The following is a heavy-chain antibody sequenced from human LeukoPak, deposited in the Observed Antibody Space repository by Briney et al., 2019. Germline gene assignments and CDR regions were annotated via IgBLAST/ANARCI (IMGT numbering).Heavy chain of an antibody. J-gene: IGHJ6*02. D-gene: IGHD6-19*01. CDR3: ARDRVTKQWLVRDYYYGMDV. CDR1: GGTFNSYA. CDR2: IIPILGIA. V-gene: IGHV1-69*04. Sequence: SVKVSCKASGGTFNSYAISWVRQAPGQGLEWMGRIIPILGIANYAQKFQGRVTITADKSTSTAYMELSSLRSEDTAVYYCARDRVTKQWLVRDYYYGMDVWGQGTTVTVSS.